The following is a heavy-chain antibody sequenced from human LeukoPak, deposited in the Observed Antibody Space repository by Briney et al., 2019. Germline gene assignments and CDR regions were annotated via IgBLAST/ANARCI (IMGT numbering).Heavy chain of an antibody. CDR3: AIEDEDAFDI. CDR1: GFTFDDYA. D-gene: IGHD5-24*01. V-gene: IGHV3-43*02. J-gene: IGHJ3*02. Sequence: GGSLRLSCAASGFTFDDYAMHWVRQAPGKGLEWVSLISGDGGSTYYADSVKGRFTISRDNSKNSLYLQMSSLRTEDTALYYCAIEDEDAFDIWGQGTMVTVSS. CDR2: ISGDGGST.